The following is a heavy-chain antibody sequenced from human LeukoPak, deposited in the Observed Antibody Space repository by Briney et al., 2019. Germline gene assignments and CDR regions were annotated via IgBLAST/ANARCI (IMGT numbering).Heavy chain of an antibody. Sequence: PGGSLRLSCAASGFTFSSYWMHWVRQAPGKGLVWVSRINSDGSSIAYADSVQGRFTISRDNAKNTLYLQVSSLSVEDTAVYYCAGETSTGKYPQNVPDYWGQGTLVTVSS. CDR3: AGETSTGKYPQNVPDY. V-gene: IGHV3-74*01. CDR1: GFTFSSYW. D-gene: IGHD2-8*02. CDR2: INSDGSSI. J-gene: IGHJ4*02.